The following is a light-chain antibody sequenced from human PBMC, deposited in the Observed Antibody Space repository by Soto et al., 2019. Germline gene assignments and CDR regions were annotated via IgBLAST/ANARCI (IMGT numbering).Light chain of an antibody. CDR2: DAT. V-gene: IGKV3-15*01. CDR1: QSVRNN. CDR3: QQYHNWPPKT. Sequence: EVVMTQSPATLSVSPGERATLSCKASQSVRNNLVWYLQKPGQAPRPIIYDATTRATGIPVRFSGSGSGSEFTLTISSLQSEDVGVYYCQQYHNWPPKTFGGGTKVEVK. J-gene: IGKJ4*01.